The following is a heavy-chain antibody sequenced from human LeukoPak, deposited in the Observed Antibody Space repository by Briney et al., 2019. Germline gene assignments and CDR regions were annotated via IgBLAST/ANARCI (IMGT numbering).Heavy chain of an antibody. Sequence: GGSLRLSCAASGFTFSDYYMSWVCQAPGKGLEWVSAISGSGGSTYYADSVKGRFTISRDNSKNTLYLQMNSLRAEDTAVYYCAKGFYGSGNYFPHYYYYMDVWGKGTTVTVSS. D-gene: IGHD3-10*01. V-gene: IGHV3-23*01. CDR2: ISGSGGST. CDR1: GFTFSDYY. CDR3: AKGFYGSGNYFPHYYYYMDV. J-gene: IGHJ6*03.